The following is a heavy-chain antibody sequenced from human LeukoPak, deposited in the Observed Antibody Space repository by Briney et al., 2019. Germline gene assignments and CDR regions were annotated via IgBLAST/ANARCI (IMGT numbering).Heavy chain of an antibody. CDR2: INSDVSST. CDR3: VRGQLERPFDFYYGMDV. CDR1: GFTSSGYW. Sequence: GGSLRLSCVDSGFTSSGYWMHWVRQAPGKGLVWVSRINSDVSSTTYADYIKGRFTISRDNAKNTLSLQMNSLRAEDTAVYYCVRGQLERPFDFYYGMDVWGKGTTVTVSS. V-gene: IGHV3-74*01. D-gene: IGHD1-1*01. J-gene: IGHJ6*04.